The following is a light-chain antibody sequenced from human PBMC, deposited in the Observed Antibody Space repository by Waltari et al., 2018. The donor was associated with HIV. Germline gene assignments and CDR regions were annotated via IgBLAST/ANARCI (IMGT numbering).Light chain of an antibody. CDR2: NTN. CDR1: SSGSGSNT. V-gene: IGLV1-44*01. J-gene: IGLJ1*01. Sequence: QSVLTQPPSASRTPGQRVTISCSGSSSGSGSNTVSWYQQLPGTAPQLLIYNTNRRPSGVPDRFSGSQYGASASLAISGLQSEDEADYYCAAWDDGLIGYVLGTGTKVTVL. CDR3: AAWDDGLIGYV.